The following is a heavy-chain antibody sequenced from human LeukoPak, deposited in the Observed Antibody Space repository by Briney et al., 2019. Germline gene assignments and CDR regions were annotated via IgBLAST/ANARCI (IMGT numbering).Heavy chain of an antibody. D-gene: IGHD3-10*01. CDR1: GGSISSSSYY. Sequence: PSETLSLTCTVSGGSISSSSYYWGWIRQPPGKGLEWIGSIYYSGSTYYNPSLKSRVTISVDTSKNQFSLKLSSVTAADTAVYYCARFGPQRRFGRGYWGQGTLVTVSS. CDR2: IYYSGST. V-gene: IGHV4-39*01. J-gene: IGHJ4*02. CDR3: ARFGPQRRFGRGY.